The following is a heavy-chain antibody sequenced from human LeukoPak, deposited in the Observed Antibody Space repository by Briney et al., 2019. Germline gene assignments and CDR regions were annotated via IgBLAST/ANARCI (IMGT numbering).Heavy chain of an antibody. CDR2: FKSQTDGGTR. V-gene: IGHV3-15*01. D-gene: IGHD2/OR15-2a*01. CDR3: TSVYDLES. J-gene: IGHJ4*02. CDR1: GFTVSNAW. Sequence: GGSLRLFCAASGFTVSNAWMSWVRQAPGKGLEWVGRFKSQTDGGTRDYAAPVKGRFTISRDDSKNTLYLQMNSLKTEDTAVYYFTSVYDLESWGQGTLVTVSS.